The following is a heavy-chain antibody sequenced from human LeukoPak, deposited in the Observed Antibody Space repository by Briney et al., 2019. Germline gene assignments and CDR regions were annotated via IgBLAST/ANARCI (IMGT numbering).Heavy chain of an antibody. CDR1: GGSISSGSYY. V-gene: IGHV4-61*02. CDR2: IYTSGST. Sequence: SETLSLTCTVSGGSISSGSYYWSWIRQPAGKGLEWIGRIYTSGSTNYNPSLKSRVTMSVDTSKNQFSLKLSSVTAADTAVYYCARDGYSSSWYYFDYWGQGTLVTVSS. CDR3: ARDGYSSSWYYFDY. J-gene: IGHJ4*02. D-gene: IGHD6-13*01.